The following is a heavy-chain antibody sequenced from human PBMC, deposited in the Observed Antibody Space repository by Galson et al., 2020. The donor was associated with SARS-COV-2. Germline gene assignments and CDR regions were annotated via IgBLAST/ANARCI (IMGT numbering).Heavy chain of an antibody. D-gene: IGHD6-13*01. CDR3: ARTTRIAAGILFDP. Sequence: SETLSLTCTISGGSISNDYWSWIRQPPGKGLEWIGYIYDTGCTNYNPSLKTRVTISIDMSKSQFSLKVTSVTAADTAVYYCARTTRIAAGILFDPWGQGTLVTVSS. V-gene: IGHV4-59*01. CDR2: IYDTGCT. CDR1: GGSISNDY. J-gene: IGHJ5*02.